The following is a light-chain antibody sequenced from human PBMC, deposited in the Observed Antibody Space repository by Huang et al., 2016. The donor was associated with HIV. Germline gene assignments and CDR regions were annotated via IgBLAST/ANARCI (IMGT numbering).Light chain of an antibody. CDR2: MAS. Sequence: DIQMTQSPSTLSASVGDTVTISCRASQSVDNWLAWFQQKPGKAPKLLIYMASSLESGVPSRVSGSGSGTEFTLTISSLQPDDFATYYCQQYNLYRTFGQGTKVDIK. J-gene: IGKJ1*01. V-gene: IGKV1-5*03. CDR1: QSVDNW. CDR3: QQYNLYRT.